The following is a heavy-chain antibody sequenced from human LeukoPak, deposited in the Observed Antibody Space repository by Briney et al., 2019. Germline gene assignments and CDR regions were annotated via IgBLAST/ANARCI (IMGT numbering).Heavy chain of an antibody. CDR3: ARTNPVYGDYDY. CDR2: MFPDGRA. V-gene: IGHV3-53*01. CDR1: GFSVNDNY. J-gene: IGHJ4*02. D-gene: IGHD4-17*01. Sequence: GGSLRLSCAVSGFSVNDNYMSWVREAPGKGLQWVSVMFPDGRAYYADSVKGRFTISRDLARNTLLLQMHSLRADDTAVHYCARTNPVYGDYDYWGQGTLVTVSS.